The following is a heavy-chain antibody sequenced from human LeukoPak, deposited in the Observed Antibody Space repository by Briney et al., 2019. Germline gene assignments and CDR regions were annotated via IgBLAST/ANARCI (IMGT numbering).Heavy chain of an antibody. Sequence: ASVKVSCKASGYTFTGCYMHWVRQAPGQGLEWMGWINPNSGGTNYAQKFQGRVTMTRDTSISTAYMELSRLRSDDTAVYYCARSMVRGIYGMDVWGQGTTVTVSS. CDR2: INPNSGGT. D-gene: IGHD3-10*01. V-gene: IGHV1-2*02. CDR3: ARSMVRGIYGMDV. J-gene: IGHJ6*02. CDR1: GYTFTGCY.